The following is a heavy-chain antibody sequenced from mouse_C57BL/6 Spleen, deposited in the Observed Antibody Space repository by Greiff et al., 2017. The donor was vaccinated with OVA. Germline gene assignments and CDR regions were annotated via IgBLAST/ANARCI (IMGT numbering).Heavy chain of an antibody. Sequence: QVQLQQPGAELVRPGSSVKLSCKASGYTFTSYWMHWVKQRPIQGLEWIGNIDPSDSETHYNQKFKDKATLTVDKSSSTAYMQLSSLTSEDSAVYYCARLSVDYYAWFAYWGQGTLVTVSA. CDR1: GYTFTSYW. CDR2: IDPSDSET. CDR3: ARLSVDYYAWFAY. D-gene: IGHD1-1*01. J-gene: IGHJ3*01. V-gene: IGHV1-52*01.